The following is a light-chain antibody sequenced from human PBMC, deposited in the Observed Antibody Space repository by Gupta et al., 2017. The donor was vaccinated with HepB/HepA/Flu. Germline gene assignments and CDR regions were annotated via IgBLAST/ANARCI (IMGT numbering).Light chain of an antibody. CDR2: DAS. CDR3: QQYSHLWT. Sequence: EIVMTQSPATLSVSPGERATLSCRASQSVSSNLAWYQRRPGQAPRLLIYDASTRATGIPDRFSGSGSGTDFTLTSSSRQSEDFAVYYCQQYSHLWTFGQGTKVEIK. V-gene: IGKV3-15*01. J-gene: IGKJ1*01. CDR1: QSVSSN.